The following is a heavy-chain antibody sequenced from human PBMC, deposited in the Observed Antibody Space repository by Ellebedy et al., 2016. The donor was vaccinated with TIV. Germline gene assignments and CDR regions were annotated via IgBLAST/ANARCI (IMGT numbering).Heavy chain of an antibody. CDR3: ARHGSHQSYYFDY. CDR1: GGSISSSNW. J-gene: IGHJ4*02. Sequence: MPSETLSLTCAVSGGSISSSNWWSWVRQPTGKGLEWIGEIYHSGSTNYNTSLKSRVTISVDKSTNQFSLKLSSVTAADTAVYYCARHGSHQSYYFDYWGQGTLVTVSS. CDR2: IYHSGST. V-gene: IGHV4-4*02. D-gene: IGHD2-2*01.